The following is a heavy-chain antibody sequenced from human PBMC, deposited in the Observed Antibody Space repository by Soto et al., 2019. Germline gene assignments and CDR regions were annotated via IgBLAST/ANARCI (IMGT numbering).Heavy chain of an antibody. CDR1: GFTFSSYG. V-gene: IGHV3-30*03. J-gene: IGHJ4*02. D-gene: IGHD2-15*01. CDR3: ADTTCSGGSCYFDY. Sequence: GGSLRLSCAASGFTFSSYGMHWVRQAPGKGLEWVAVISYDGSNKYYADSVKGRFTISRDNSKNTLYLQMNSLRAEDMAVYYCADTTCSGGSCYFDYWGQGTLVT. CDR2: ISYDGSNK.